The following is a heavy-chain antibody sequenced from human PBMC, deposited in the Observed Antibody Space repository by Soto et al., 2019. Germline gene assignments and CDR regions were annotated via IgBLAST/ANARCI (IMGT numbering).Heavy chain of an antibody. Sequence: QVQLVESGGGVVQPGRSLRLSCEASGFTFSYFGMHWVRQAPGKGLEWVAVISFDGSDKYYSDSVKGRFTNSRDNSKNTLFLQMSSLRVQDTAVYYCAKGSEVARQELDYWGQGTLVTVSS. V-gene: IGHV3-30*18. J-gene: IGHJ4*02. CDR2: ISFDGSDK. CDR3: AKGSEVARQELDY. CDR1: GFTFSYFG. D-gene: IGHD2-15*01.